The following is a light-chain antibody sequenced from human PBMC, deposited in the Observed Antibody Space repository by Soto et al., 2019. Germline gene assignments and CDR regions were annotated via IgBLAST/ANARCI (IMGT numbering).Light chain of an antibody. CDR1: QSVLYSSNNKNY. CDR3: QQYYNVPRT. J-gene: IGKJ1*01. CDR2: WAS. V-gene: IGKV4-1*01. Sequence: DIVMTQSPDSLAESLGERATINCKSSQSVLYSSNNKNYLAWYQQRPGQPPKLLIYWASTRESGVPDRFSGSGSGTDFTLTISSLQAEDVAVYHCQQYYNVPRTFGQGTKVDIK.